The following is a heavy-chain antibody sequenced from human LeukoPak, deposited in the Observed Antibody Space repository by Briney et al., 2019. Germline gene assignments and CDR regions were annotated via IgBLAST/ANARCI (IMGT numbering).Heavy chain of an antibody. Sequence: GGSLRLSCAGSGFTFSNAWMTSVRQAPGRGLEWDGRIKDKRNGETRDYAAPVKGRFTISRDDSRDTLYLQMNSLKTEDTAVYYCTTLRETYYKLGGPYYFDYWGQGTLVTVSS. D-gene: IGHD3-10*01. V-gene: IGHV3-15*01. J-gene: IGHJ4*02. CDR3: TTLRETYYKLGGPYYFDY. CDR2: IKDKRNGETR. CDR1: GFTFSNAW.